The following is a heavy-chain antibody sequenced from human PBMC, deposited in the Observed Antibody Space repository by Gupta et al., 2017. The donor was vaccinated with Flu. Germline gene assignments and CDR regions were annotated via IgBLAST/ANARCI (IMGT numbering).Heavy chain of an antibody. D-gene: IGHD3-10*01. CDR2: IYYSGST. J-gene: IGHJ6*02. Sequence: GKPSETLSLTCTVSGGSISSYYWSWIRQPPGKGLEWIGYIYYSGSTNYNPSLKSRVTISVDTSKNQFSLKLSSVTAADTAVYYCARAPGGWFGEFLPIQEYYYYYGMDVWGQGTTVTVSS. CDR3: ARAPGGWFGEFLPIQEYYYYYGMDV. V-gene: IGHV4-59*01. CDR1: GGSISSYY.